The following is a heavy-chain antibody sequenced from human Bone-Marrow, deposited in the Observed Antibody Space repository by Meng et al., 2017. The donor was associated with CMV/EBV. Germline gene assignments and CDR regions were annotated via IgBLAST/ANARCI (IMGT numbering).Heavy chain of an antibody. CDR3: AKETIWAMDV. CDR1: GFTLDDYA. J-gene: IGHJ6*02. D-gene: IGHD3-9*01. Sequence: SLKIPCAASGFTLDDYAMHWVRQAPGKGLEWVSGISWNSGSIGYADSVKGRLTISRDNAKNSLYLQMNSLRAEDTALYYCAKETIWAMDVWVQGTTVTVSS. V-gene: IGHV3-9*01. CDR2: ISWNSGSI.